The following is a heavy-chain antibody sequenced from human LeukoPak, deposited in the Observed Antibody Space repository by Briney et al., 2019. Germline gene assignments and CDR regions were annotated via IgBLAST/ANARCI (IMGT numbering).Heavy chain of an antibody. J-gene: IGHJ4*02. D-gene: IGHD2-2*01. Sequence: GGSLRLSCAASGFTFSSYAMSWVRQAPGKGLEWVSAISGSGGSTYYADSVKGRFTISRDNSKNTLYLQMNSLRAEDTAVYYCAKWGETDIVVVPAAMPFDYWGQGTLVTVSS. CDR1: GFTFSSYA. V-gene: IGHV3-23*01. CDR2: ISGSGGST. CDR3: AKWGETDIVVVPAAMPFDY.